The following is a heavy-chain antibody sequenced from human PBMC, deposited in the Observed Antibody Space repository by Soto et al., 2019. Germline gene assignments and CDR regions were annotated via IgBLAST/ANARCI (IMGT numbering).Heavy chain of an antibody. CDR3: ARAVYYSNYHWYFDL. D-gene: IGHD4-4*01. CDR1: GYTFTSYY. CDR2: INPSGGST. Sequence: ASVKVSCKASGYTFTSYYMHWVRQAPGQGLEWMGIINPSGGSTSYAQKFQGRVTMTRDTSTSTVYMELSGLRSEDTAVYYCARAVYYSNYHWYFDLWCRGTLVDVSS. J-gene: IGHJ2*01. V-gene: IGHV1-46*01.